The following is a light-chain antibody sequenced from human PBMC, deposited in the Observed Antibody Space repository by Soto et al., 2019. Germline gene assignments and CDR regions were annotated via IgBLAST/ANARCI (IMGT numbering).Light chain of an antibody. CDR2: ATS. CDR1: QSINNHF. Sequence: EIVLTQSPGTLSLSPGERATLSCRASQSINNHFLAWYQQKRGQAPRLLIYATSNRATGIPDRFSGSGSGTDFTLAISRLEPEDFAVYYCHYYGSPFTFGPGTKVHIK. CDR3: HYYGSPFT. V-gene: IGKV3-20*01. J-gene: IGKJ3*01.